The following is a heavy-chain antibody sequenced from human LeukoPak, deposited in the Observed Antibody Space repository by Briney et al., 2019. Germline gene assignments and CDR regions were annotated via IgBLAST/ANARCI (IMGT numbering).Heavy chain of an antibody. J-gene: IGHJ6*02. V-gene: IGHV4-4*02. D-gene: IGHD6-6*01. CDR3: ARAAPFRESQLYGMDV. Sequence: SGTLSLTCAVSGGSISTSNWWSWVRQPPGKGLEWIGEIYHSGSTNYNPSLKSRVTISVDKSKNQFSLKLSSVTAADTAVYYCARAAPFRESQLYGMDVWGQGTTVTVSS. CDR1: GGSISTSNW. CDR2: IYHSGST.